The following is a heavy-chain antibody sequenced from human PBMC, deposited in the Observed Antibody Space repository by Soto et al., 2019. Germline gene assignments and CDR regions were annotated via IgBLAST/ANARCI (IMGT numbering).Heavy chain of an antibody. J-gene: IGHJ5*02. CDR1: GGSISSSSYY. CDR2: IYYSGST. D-gene: IGHD3-10*01. Sequence: SETLSLTCTVSGGSISSSSYYWGWIRQPPGKGLEWIGSIYYSGSTYYNPSLKSRVTISVDTSKNQFPLKPSSVTAADTAVYYCARHTTYYYGSGSPNWFDPWGQGTLVTVSS. V-gene: IGHV4-39*01. CDR3: ARHTTYYYGSGSPNWFDP.